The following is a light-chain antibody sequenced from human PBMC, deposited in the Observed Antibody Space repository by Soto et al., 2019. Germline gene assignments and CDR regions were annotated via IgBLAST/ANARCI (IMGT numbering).Light chain of an antibody. J-gene: IGKJ5*01. Sequence: EIVLTQSPGTLSLSPGERATLACRASQSVSSNYLAWYQQKPGQAPRLLIYGASSRATGIPDRFSGSGSGTDFTLTISSLEPEDFAVYYCQQRSNWKITFGQGTRLETK. V-gene: IGKV3D-20*02. CDR2: GAS. CDR1: QSVSSNY. CDR3: QQRSNWKIT.